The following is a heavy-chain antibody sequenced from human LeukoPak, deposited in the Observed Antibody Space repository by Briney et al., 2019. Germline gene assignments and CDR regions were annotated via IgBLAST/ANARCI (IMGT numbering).Heavy chain of an antibody. D-gene: IGHD3-10*01. CDR1: GFTFSSYS. Sequence: GGSLRLSCAASGFTFSSYSMNWVRQAPGKGLEWVSYISSSSSTIYYADSVKGRFTISRDNAKNSLYLQMNSLRDEDTAVYYCARGPNYYGSGSCYDYWGQGTLVTVSS. J-gene: IGHJ4*02. V-gene: IGHV3-48*02. CDR2: ISSSSSTI. CDR3: ARGPNYYGSGSCYDY.